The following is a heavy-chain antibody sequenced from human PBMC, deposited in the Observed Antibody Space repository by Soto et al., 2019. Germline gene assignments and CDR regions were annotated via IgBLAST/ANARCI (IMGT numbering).Heavy chain of an antibody. CDR3: AKESAYFAPGTSLSHYYYAMAV. CDR1: GFIFSSFG. D-gene: IGHD3-10*01. J-gene: IGHJ6*02. Sequence: GGSLRLSCAASGFIFSSFGIHWVRQAPGKGLEWVTLISHDGRNSNYAESVRGRFTISRDNSRNTLYLQMNSLRAEDTAVYYCAKESAYFAPGTSLSHYYYAMAVWGQGTTVTVSS. CDR2: ISHDGRNS. V-gene: IGHV3-30*18.